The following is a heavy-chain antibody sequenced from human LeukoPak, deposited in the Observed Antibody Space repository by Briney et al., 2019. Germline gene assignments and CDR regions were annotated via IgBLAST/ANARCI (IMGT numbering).Heavy chain of an antibody. V-gene: IGHV3-23*01. CDR3: VKGSGTHYYFYYMDV. J-gene: IGHJ6*03. CDR1: GFSFITYA. Sequence: PGGSLRLSCAASGFSFITYAMNWVRQAPGKGLEWVSGISGTGSAVGYADSVKGRFTVSRDTSKRTVYLQMSGLRVDDTAVYYCVKGSGTHYYFYYMDVWGKGTPVTVPS. D-gene: IGHD1-26*01. CDR2: ISGTGSAV.